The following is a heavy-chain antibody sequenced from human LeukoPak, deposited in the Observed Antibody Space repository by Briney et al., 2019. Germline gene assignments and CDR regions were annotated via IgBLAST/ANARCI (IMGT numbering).Heavy chain of an antibody. CDR1: GFTFRKHW. CDR2: IKEDGSEK. J-gene: IGHJ4*02. D-gene: IGHD2-8*02. CDR3: AKDWSLFDY. V-gene: IGHV3-7*03. Sequence: GESLRLSCAADGFTFRKHWMSWVRQAMGKGLECVAKIKEDGSEKHYVDSVKGRFTISRDNTKNSLYLQMNSLRVDDTAVYYCAKDWSLFDYWGQGTLVTVSS.